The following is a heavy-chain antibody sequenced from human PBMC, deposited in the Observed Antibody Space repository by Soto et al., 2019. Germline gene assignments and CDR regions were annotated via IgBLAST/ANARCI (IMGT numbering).Heavy chain of an antibody. D-gene: IGHD6-19*01. V-gene: IGHV3-33*01. J-gene: IGHJ4*02. Sequence: QVQLVESGGGVVQPGRSLRLSCAASGFTFSSYGMHWVRQAPGKGLEWVAVIWYDGSNKYYADSVKGRFTISRDNSKNTLYLQMNSLTAEDTAVYYCARDRYSSGWYDLDYWGQGTLVTVSS. CDR2: IWYDGSNK. CDR3: ARDRYSSGWYDLDY. CDR1: GFTFSSYG.